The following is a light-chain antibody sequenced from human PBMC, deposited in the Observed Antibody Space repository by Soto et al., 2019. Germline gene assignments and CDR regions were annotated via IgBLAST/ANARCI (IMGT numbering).Light chain of an antibody. V-gene: IGKV3-15*01. Sequence: DIVMTQSPATLSVSPGERATLSCRASQSVSRNLAWYQQRPGQAPRLLISGASTRATGIAARFSGSGSGREFTLTISSLQSEDSALYYCQQYSNWPTFGQGTRLEI. J-gene: IGKJ5*01. CDR1: QSVSRN. CDR3: QQYSNWPT. CDR2: GAS.